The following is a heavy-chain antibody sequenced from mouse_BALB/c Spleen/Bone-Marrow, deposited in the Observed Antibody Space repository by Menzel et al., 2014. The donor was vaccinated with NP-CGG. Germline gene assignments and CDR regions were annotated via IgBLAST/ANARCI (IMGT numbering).Heavy chain of an antibody. CDR1: GFTFSDYY. CDR3: ARQGYDVAMDY. Sequence: EVQRVESGGGLVQPGGSLKLSCATSGFTFSDYYMFWVRQTPEKRLEWVAYISNGGGSTYYPDTVKGRSTISRGNAKTTLYLKMNRLKSEDTAMYYCARQGYDVAMDYWGQGTSVAVSS. D-gene: IGHD2-14*01. CDR2: ISNGGGST. J-gene: IGHJ4*01. V-gene: IGHV5-12*02.